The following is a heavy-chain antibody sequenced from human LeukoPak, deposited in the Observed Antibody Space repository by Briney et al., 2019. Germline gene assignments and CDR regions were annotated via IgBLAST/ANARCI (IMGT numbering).Heavy chain of an antibody. CDR1: GFTFSSYE. J-gene: IGHJ4*02. CDR2: ISSSGSTI. Sequence: QPGGSLRLSCAASGFTFSSYEMNWVRQAPGKGLEWVSYISSSGSTIYYADSVKGRFTISRDNAKNSLYLQMNSLRAEDTAVYYCAKYGSKYYYDSSGYGWGQGTLVTVSS. D-gene: IGHD3-22*01. V-gene: IGHV3-48*03. CDR3: AKYGSKYYYDSSGYG.